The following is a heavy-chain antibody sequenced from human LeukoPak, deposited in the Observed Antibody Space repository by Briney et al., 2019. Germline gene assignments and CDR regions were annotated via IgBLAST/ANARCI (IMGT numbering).Heavy chain of an antibody. CDR1: GYTFTSYD. CDR3: ARDRSITGTLYGMDV. Sequence: GASVKVSCKASGYTFTSYDFNWLRQATGQGPEWMGWMNPNSGATGYAQKFQGRVTMTRSASINTAYMELTDLRSEDTAVYYCARDRSITGTLYGMDVWGQGTTVTVSS. CDR2: MNPNSGAT. J-gene: IGHJ6*02. D-gene: IGHD1-7*01. V-gene: IGHV1-8*01.